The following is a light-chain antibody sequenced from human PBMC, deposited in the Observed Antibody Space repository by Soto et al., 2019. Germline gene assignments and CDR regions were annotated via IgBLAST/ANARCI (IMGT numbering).Light chain of an antibody. Sequence: EIVLTQSPGTLSLSPGERATLSCRASQSISNSYLAWYQQKPGQAPRLLISGVSSRATGIPDRFSGSGSGTDFTLTISRLEPEDFAVYYCQQYVSTPRTFGQGTTVEIK. V-gene: IGKV3-20*01. CDR1: QSISNSY. CDR2: GVS. CDR3: QQYVSTPRT. J-gene: IGKJ1*01.